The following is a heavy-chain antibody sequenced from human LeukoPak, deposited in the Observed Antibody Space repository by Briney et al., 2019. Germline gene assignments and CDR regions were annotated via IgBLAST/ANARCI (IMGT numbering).Heavy chain of an antibody. D-gene: IGHD4-17*01. V-gene: IGHV4-59*01. CDR1: GGSISSYY. J-gene: IGHJ4*02. CDR3: ARGLVYGDYFFDY. CDR2: IYYSGST. Sequence: PSETLSLTCTVSGGSISSYYWSWIRQPPGKGLEWIGYIYYSGSTNYNPSLKSRVTISVDTSKNQFSLKLSSVTAADTAVYYCARGLVYGDYFFDYWGQGTLVTVSS.